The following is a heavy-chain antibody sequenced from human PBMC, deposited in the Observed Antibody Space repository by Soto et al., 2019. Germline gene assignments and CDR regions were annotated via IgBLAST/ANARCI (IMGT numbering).Heavy chain of an antibody. V-gene: IGHV3-74*01. CDR3: ARAMGNSYGYGWFDP. CDR1: GFTFSSYW. Sequence: PGGSLRLSCAAAGFTFSSYWMHWVRQAPGKGLVWVSRIKSDGSSTSYADSVKGRFTISRDNAKNTLYLQMSSLGAEDTAVYYCARAMGNSYGYGWFDPWGQGTLVTGSS. D-gene: IGHD5-18*01. CDR2: IKSDGSST. J-gene: IGHJ5*02.